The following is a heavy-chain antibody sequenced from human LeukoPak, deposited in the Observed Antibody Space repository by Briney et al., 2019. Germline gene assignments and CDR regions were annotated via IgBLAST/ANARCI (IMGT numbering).Heavy chain of an antibody. Sequence: ASVKVSCKASGYTFTSYAMNWVRQAPGQGLEWMGWINTNTGNPTYAQGFTGRFVFSLDTSVSTAYLQISSLKAEDTAVYYCARDKGRHSDFWSGYYSVAQGGYFDYWGQGTLVTVSS. CDR3: ARDKGRHSDFWSGYYSVAQGGYFDY. D-gene: IGHD3-3*01. CDR1: GYTFTSYA. CDR2: INTNTGNP. J-gene: IGHJ4*02. V-gene: IGHV7-4-1*02.